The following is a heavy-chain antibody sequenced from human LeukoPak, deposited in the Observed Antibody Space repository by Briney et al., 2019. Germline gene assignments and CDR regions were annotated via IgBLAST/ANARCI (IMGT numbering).Heavy chain of an antibody. V-gene: IGHV3-48*01. Sequence: PGGSLRLSCAASGFTFSSYGMNWLRQAPGKGLEWLSYLSNTGNIHYAQSVKGRFTISRDNAKSSLYLQMDGLRAEDTAVYYCARRGDSPMIGDHWGQGILVSVAS. CDR2: LSNTGNI. D-gene: IGHD3-10*02. CDR3: ARRGDSPMIGDH. CDR1: GFTFSSYG. J-gene: IGHJ4*02.